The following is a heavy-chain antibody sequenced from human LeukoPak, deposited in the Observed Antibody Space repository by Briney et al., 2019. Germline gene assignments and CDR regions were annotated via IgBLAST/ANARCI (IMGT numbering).Heavy chain of an antibody. Sequence: PGGSLRLSCAASGFIFSTYWMSWVRQAPGKGLEWVANIRQDGSGKYYVDSVKGRFTISRDNSKNSLYLQMNSLRAEDTAVYYCAKGMVRGVILKGFDYWGQGTLVTVSS. J-gene: IGHJ4*02. D-gene: IGHD3-10*01. V-gene: IGHV3-7*01. CDR3: AKGMVRGVILKGFDY. CDR2: IRQDGSGK. CDR1: GFIFSTYW.